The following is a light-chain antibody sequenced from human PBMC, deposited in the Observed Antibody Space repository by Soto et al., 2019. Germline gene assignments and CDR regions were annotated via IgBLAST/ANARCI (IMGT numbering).Light chain of an antibody. CDR3: QQYNSFSLT. CDR1: QSIGNW. J-gene: IGKJ4*01. Sequence: DIPMTQSPSTLSASVGHRATISCRASQSIGNWLAWYQQKPGRAPKLLIYDASSLETGVPSRFSGSGSGTEFTLTISSLQPDDFATYYCQQYNSFSLTFGGGTKVEIK. CDR2: DAS. V-gene: IGKV1-5*01.